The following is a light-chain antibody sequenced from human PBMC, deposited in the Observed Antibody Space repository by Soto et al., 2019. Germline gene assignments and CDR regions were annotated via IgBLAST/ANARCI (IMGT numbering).Light chain of an antibody. V-gene: IGKV3-15*01. CDR2: GAS. CDR1: QTVGSD. J-gene: IGKJ2*01. Sequence: EIVMTQSPATLSVSPGERATLSCRASQTVGSDLAWHQQKPGQAPRLLIYGASTRATGVPARFSGSGSGTVFTLTISSLQSEDFAVYYCQQYNNWPPYTFAQGTKLEIK. CDR3: QQYNNWPPYT.